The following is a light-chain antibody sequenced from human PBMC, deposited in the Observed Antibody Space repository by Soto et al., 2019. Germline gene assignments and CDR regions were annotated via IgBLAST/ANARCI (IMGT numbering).Light chain of an antibody. V-gene: IGLV2-14*01. J-gene: IGLJ1*01. CDR3: SSHTSSSTLSYV. CDR2: GVS. Sequence: QSVLTQPASVSGSPGQSITISCTGTISDFVVYNYVSWYQQHPGKAPKLMIYGVSNRPSGVSNRFSGSKSGNTASLTISGLQADDEADYYCSSHTSSSTLSYVFGTGTKVTAL. CDR1: ISDFVVYNY.